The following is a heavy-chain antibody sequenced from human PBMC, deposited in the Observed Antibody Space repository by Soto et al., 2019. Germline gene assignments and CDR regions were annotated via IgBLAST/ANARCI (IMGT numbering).Heavy chain of an antibody. CDR1: GGSVSSSSYY. V-gene: IGHV4-39*07. CDR3: ASSEVTGTTIDY. CDR2: VYYSGST. J-gene: IGHJ4*02. D-gene: IGHD1-20*01. Sequence: SDTLSLTCTVSGGSVSSSSYYWGWVRQPPGKGLEWIGSVYYSGSTYYNPSLKSRVTISVDKSKNQFSLKLSSVTAADTAVYYCASSEVTGTTIDYWGQGTLVTVSS.